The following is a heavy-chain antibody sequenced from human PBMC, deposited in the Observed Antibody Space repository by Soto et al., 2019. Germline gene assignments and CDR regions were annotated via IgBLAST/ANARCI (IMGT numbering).Heavy chain of an antibody. CDR3: ASPVKGAVPAGGWFDP. J-gene: IGHJ5*02. D-gene: IGHD6-19*01. CDR2: IYYSGST. Sequence: QLQLQESGPGLVKPSETLSLTCIVSGGSISSSSYYWGWIRQPPGKGLEWIGSIYYSGSTYYNPSLKRRVTISEDTSKNQFSLKRSSVTAADTAVYYCASPVKGAVPAGGWFDPWGQGTLVTVSS. CDR1: GGSISSSSYY. V-gene: IGHV4-39*01.